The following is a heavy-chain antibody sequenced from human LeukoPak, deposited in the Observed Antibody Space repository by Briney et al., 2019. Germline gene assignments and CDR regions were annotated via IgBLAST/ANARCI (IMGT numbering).Heavy chain of an antibody. V-gene: IGHV1-2*02. D-gene: IGHD3-22*01. CDR2: INPNSGGT. Sequence: ASVKVSCKASGYTFTGYYMHWVRQAPGQGLEWMGWINPNSGGTNYAQKFQGRVTMTRDTSISTAYMELSSLRAEDTAVYYCAKGAITMIVVVITLGYYWGQGTLVTVSS. CDR3: AKGAITMIVVVITLGYY. J-gene: IGHJ4*02. CDR1: GYTFTGYY.